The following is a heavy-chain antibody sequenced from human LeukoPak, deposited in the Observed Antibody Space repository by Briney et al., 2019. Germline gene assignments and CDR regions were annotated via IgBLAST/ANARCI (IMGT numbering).Heavy chain of an antibody. V-gene: IGHV4-39*07. CDR1: GGSISTSNYY. J-gene: IGHJ4*02. CDR3: ASISYSSSSGGLDY. D-gene: IGHD6-6*01. Sequence: PSETLSLTCTVSGGSISTSNYYWGWIRQPPGKGLEWIGNIFYSGSTYYSPSLKSRVTISLDTSRNQFSLKLSSVTAADTAVYYCASISYSSSSGGLDYWGQGTLVTVSS. CDR2: IFYSGST.